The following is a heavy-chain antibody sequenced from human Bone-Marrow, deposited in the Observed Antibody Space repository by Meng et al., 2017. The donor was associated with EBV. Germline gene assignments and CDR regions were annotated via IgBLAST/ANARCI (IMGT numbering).Heavy chain of an antibody. CDR2: INTANGNT. D-gene: IGHD6-13*01. CDR3: ASGSSSWY. CDR1: GYIFTTYA. Sequence: QVQLVQSGAEVKKPGASVKVSCEASGYIFTTYALHWVRQAPGQSLEWMGWINTANGNTKYSQKFQGRVTLTRDTPASTAYMELSNLRFEDTAVYYCASGSSSWYWGQGTLVTVDS. J-gene: IGHJ4*02. V-gene: IGHV1-3*04.